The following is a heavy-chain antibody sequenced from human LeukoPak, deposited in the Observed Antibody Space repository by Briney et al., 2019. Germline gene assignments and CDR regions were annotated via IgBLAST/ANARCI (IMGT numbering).Heavy chain of an antibody. CDR3: ARSVPPPFYYYMDV. Sequence: GGSLRLSCAASGFTFSSYPMHWVRQAPGKGLEWVALISYDGTNKYYADSVKGRFAISRDNSKNTLYLQMNSLRAEDTAVYYCARSVPPPFYYYMDVWGKGTTVTVSS. J-gene: IGHJ6*03. CDR1: GFTFSSYP. D-gene: IGHD6-6*01. V-gene: IGHV3-30*01. CDR2: ISYDGTNK.